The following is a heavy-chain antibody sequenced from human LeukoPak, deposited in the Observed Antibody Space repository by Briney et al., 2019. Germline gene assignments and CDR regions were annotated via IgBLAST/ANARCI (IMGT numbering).Heavy chain of an antibody. CDR3: AELGITMIGGV. V-gene: IGHV3-48*04. D-gene: IGHD3-10*02. Sequence: GGSLRLSCTASGFSLSNSWMSWVRQAPGKGLEWVSYISSSGSTIYYADSVKGRFTISRDNAKNSLYLQMNSLRAEDTAVYYCAELGITMIGGVWGKGTTVTISS. CDR1: GFSLSNSW. CDR2: ISSSGSTI. J-gene: IGHJ6*04.